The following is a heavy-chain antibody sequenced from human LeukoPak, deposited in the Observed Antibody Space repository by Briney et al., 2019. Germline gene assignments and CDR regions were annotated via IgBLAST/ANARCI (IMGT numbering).Heavy chain of an antibody. V-gene: IGHV1-58*01. J-gene: IGHJ4*02. CDR3: EADGATGTEFDY. D-gene: IGHD1-1*01. CDR2: IVVGSGNT. CDR1: GFTFTSSA. Sequence: GASVKVSCKASGFTFTSSAVQWVRQARGQRLEWIGWIVVGSGNTNYAQKFQERGTITREMSTSKASLELSSLRSADTAVYYCEADGATGTEFDYWGQGTLVTVSS.